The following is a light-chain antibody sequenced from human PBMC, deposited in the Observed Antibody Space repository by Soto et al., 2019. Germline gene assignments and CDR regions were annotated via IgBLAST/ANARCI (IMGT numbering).Light chain of an antibody. Sequence: EIMMTQSPATLSVSPGGRANHSCRGSQNVSRNLTWEKQKPSQAPRLLIYGASTRAIVIPARFSGSGSGTEFTLTISSLQSEDFAVYYCQQYNNWLRTFGQGTKVDIK. V-gene: IGKV3-15*01. J-gene: IGKJ1*01. CDR1: QNVSRN. CDR3: QQYNNWLRT. CDR2: GAS.